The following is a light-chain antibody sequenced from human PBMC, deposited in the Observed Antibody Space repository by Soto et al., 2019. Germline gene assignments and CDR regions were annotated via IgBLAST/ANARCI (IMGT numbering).Light chain of an antibody. CDR3: NSYAGSNNWV. CDR2: EVS. V-gene: IGLV2-8*01. Sequence: QLVLTQPPSASGSPGQSVTISCSGTSSDVGGYNYVSWFQQHPGKAPKLMIYEVSKRPSGVPDRFSGSKSGNTASLTVSGLQAEDEADYYCNSYAGSNNWVFGGGTKVTVL. J-gene: IGLJ3*02. CDR1: SSDVGGYNY.